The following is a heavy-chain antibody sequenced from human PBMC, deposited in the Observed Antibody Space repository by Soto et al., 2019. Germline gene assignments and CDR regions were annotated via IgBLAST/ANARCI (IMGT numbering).Heavy chain of an antibody. CDR3: ARVVAYYDILGYFDY. CDR2: IYYSGST. V-gene: IGHV4-30-4*01. J-gene: IGHJ4*02. CDR1: GGSISSGDYY. Sequence: QVQLQESGPGLVKPSQTLSLTCTVSGGSISSGDYYWSWIRQPPGKGLEWIGYIYYSGSTYYNPSLKRRVTISVDTSKNQFSLKLSSVTAADTAVYYCARVVAYYDILGYFDYWGQGTLVTVSS. D-gene: IGHD3-9*01.